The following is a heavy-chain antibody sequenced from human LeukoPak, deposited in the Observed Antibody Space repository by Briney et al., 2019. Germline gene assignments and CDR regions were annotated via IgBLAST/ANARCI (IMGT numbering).Heavy chain of an antibody. CDR3: AREERAIAALGRGALDY. Sequence: ASVKVSCKASGYTFTSYGISWVRQAPGQGLEWMGIINISSGTTTNAQKFQGRVTMTRDTSTGIVYMELSSLRSDDTAVYYCAREERAIAALGRGALDYWGQGTLVTVSS. J-gene: IGHJ4*02. V-gene: IGHV1-46*01. D-gene: IGHD6-13*01. CDR2: INISSGTT. CDR1: GYTFTSYG.